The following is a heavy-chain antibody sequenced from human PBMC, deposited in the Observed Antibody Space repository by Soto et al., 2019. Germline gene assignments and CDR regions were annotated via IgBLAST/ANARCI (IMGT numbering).Heavy chain of an antibody. V-gene: IGHV4-39*07. CDR2: IYYSGST. J-gene: IGHJ4*02. D-gene: IGHD2-8*01. CDR3: ARASGVMVYASDY. CDR1: GGSINSSSYF. Sequence: PSETLSLTCSVSGGSINSSSYFFFCVRQPPGKGLEWIGSIYYSGSTYYNPSLRSRVTISVDTSKNQFSLKLSSVTAADTAVYYCARASGVMVYASDYWGQGTLVTVSS.